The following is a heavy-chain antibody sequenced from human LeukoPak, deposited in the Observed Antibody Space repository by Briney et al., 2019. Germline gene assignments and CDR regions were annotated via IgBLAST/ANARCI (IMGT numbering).Heavy chain of an antibody. CDR1: GYSFTGYY. V-gene: IGHV1-18*04. CDR3: ARDNGALNSFIGPFEY. CDR2: INPNNGNT. Sequence: ASVKVSCKASGYSFTGYYVHWVRQAPGQGLEWMGWINPNNGNTNYAQKVQGRVTMTTDTSTSTAYMELRSLRSDDTAVYYCARDNGALNSFIGPFEYWGQGTLVTVSS. D-gene: IGHD2/OR15-2a*01. J-gene: IGHJ4*02.